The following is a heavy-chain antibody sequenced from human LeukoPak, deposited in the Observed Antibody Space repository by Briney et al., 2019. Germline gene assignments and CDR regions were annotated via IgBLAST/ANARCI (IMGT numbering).Heavy chain of an antibody. D-gene: IGHD3-10*01. Sequence: ASVKVSCKASGYTFTGYYMHWVRQAPVQGLEWMGRIIPILGIANYAQKFQGRVTITADKSTSTAYMELSSLRSEDTAVYYCARGSRMSDFDYWGQGTLVTVSS. CDR2: IIPILGIA. V-gene: IGHV1-69*04. CDR1: GYTFTGYY. J-gene: IGHJ4*02. CDR3: ARGSRMSDFDY.